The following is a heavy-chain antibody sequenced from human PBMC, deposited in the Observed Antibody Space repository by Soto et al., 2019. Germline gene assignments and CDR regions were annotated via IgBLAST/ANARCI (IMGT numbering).Heavy chain of an antibody. D-gene: IGHD1-26*01. J-gene: IGHJ6*02. CDR2: TFYRSKWYN. CDR1: GDSVSSNSAA. Sequence: SQTLSLTCAISGDSVSSNSAAWSWIRQSPSRGLEWLGRTFYRSKWYNDYAVSVKGRITINPDTSKNQFSLQLNSVTPEDTALYYCAKEGGNHYYYYAMDVWGQGTTVTVSS. CDR3: AKEGGNHYYYYAMDV. V-gene: IGHV6-1*01.